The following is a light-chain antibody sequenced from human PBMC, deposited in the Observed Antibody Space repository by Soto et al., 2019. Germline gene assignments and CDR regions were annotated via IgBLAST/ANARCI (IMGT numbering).Light chain of an antibody. CDR2: DAS. V-gene: IGKV3-11*01. CDR3: QQRSNWPQYT. Sequence: EIVLTQSPATLSLSPGERATLSCRACQSVSSYLAWYQQKPGQAPRLLIYDASNRATGIPARFSGSGSGTDFTLTISSLEPEDFAVYYCQQRSNWPQYTFGQGTKLEIK. CDR1: QSVSSY. J-gene: IGKJ2*01.